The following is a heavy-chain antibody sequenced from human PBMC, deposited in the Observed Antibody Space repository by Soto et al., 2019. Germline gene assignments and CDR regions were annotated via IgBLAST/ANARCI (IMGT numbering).Heavy chain of an antibody. CDR2: ISAYNGNT. V-gene: IGHV1-18*01. Sequence: GASVKVSCKASGYTFTSYGISWVRQAPGQGLEWMGWISAYNGNTNYAQKLQGRVTMTTDTSTSTAYMELRSLRSDDTAVYYCARDSVGLELDYYYYGMDVWGQGTTVTVSS. J-gene: IGHJ6*02. D-gene: IGHD1-7*01. CDR1: GYTFTSYG. CDR3: ARDSVGLELDYYYYGMDV.